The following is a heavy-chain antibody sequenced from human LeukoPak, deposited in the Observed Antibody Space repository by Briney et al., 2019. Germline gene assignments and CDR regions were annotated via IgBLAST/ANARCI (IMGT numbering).Heavy chain of an antibody. CDR3: ARPRTGPYSSSWYGMDV. D-gene: IGHD6-13*01. J-gene: IGHJ6*02. CDR1: GYGFTTYW. V-gene: IGHV5-51*01. CDR2: IYPGDSDT. Sequence: GESLKISCKASGYGFTTYWIGWVRQMPGKGLEWMGIIYPGDSDTRYSPSFQGQVTISADKSISTAYLQWSSLKASDTAMYYCARPRTGPYSSSWYGMDVWGQGTTVTVSS.